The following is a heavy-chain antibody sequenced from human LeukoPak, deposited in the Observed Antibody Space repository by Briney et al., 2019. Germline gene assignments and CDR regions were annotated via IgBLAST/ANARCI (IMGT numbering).Heavy chain of an antibody. V-gene: IGHV3-33*01. D-gene: IGHD6-19*01. CDR1: GFTFSSYG. J-gene: IGHJ4*02. CDR2: IWYDGSNK. Sequence: GGSLRLSCAASGFTFSSYGMHWVRQAPGKGLEWVAVIWYDGSNKYYADSVKGRFTISRDNSKNTLYLQMNSLRAEDTAVYYCATERRYSSGRWDYYFDDWGQGTLVTVSS. CDR3: ATERRYSSGRWDYYFDD.